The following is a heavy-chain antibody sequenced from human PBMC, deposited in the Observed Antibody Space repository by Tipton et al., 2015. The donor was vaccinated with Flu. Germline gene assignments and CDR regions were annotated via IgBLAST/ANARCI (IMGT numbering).Heavy chain of an antibody. CDR3: ARDTAVFPGALHY. CDR1: GGSTSSFY. D-gene: IGHD2-21*01. J-gene: IGHJ4*02. V-gene: IGHV4-4*07. CDR2: VYASGST. Sequence: LRLSCTVSGGSTSSFYWSWIRQPAGKGLEWIGRVYASGSTKYNPSLKSRVTMSVDTSKNEFSLKLSSVTAADTAVYFCARDTAVFPGALHYWGQGMLVTVSS.